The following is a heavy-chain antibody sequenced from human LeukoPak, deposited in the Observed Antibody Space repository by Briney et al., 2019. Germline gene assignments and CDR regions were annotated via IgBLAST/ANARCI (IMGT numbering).Heavy chain of an antibody. CDR3: TRPYYDFWSGYADNWFDP. CDR2: INPNSGGT. V-gene: IGHV1-2*02. Sequence: GASXXXXXKXSXXTFTXXYMHWVRQAPGQGLEWMGWINPNSGGTNYAKKFQGRVTMTRDTSISTAYMELSRLRSDDTAVYYCTRPYYDFWSGYADNWFDPWGQGTLVTVSS. D-gene: IGHD3-3*01. J-gene: IGHJ5*02. CDR1: XXTFTXXY.